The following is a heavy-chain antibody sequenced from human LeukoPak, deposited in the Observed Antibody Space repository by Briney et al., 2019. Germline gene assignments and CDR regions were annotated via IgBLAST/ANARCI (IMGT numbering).Heavy chain of an antibody. J-gene: IGHJ5*02. CDR1: GYTFTDAY. Sequence: ASVKVSCKASGYTFTDAYIHWVRQAPGQGLEWMGWINPNSGGTNYAQKFQGRVTMTRDTSISTAYMELSRLRSDDTAVYYCARDRHYYDFWSGYYPRAEFDPWGQGTLVTVSS. D-gene: IGHD3-3*01. CDR3: ARDRHYYDFWSGYYPRAEFDP. V-gene: IGHV1-2*02. CDR2: INPNSGGT.